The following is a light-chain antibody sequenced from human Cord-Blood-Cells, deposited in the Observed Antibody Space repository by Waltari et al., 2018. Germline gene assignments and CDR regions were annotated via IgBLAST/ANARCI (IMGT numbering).Light chain of an antibody. CDR1: SSDVGGYNY. J-gene: IGLJ3*02. Sequence: QSALTQPASVSGSPGQSITISCTGTSSDVGGYNYVSWYQQHPGKAPKLIIYDVSNRAAVVSNRFSGSKSGNTASLTISALQAEDEADYYCSSYTSSSTLVFGGGTKLTVL. CDR2: DVS. V-gene: IGLV2-14*03. CDR3: SSYTSSSTLV.